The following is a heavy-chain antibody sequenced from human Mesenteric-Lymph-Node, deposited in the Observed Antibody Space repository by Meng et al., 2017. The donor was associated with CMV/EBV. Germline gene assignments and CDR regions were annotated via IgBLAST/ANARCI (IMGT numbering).Heavy chain of an antibody. CDR1: GFTFSSYA. D-gene: IGHD2-2*01. J-gene: IGHJ6*02. CDR3: ARGGVGVVPAANRCPGMDV. CDR2: ISYDGSNK. Sequence: GGSLRLSCAASGFTFSSYAMHWVRQAPGKGLEWVAVISYDGSNKYYADSVKGRFTISRDNSKNTLYLQMNSLRAEGTAVYYCARGGVGVVPAANRCPGMDVWGQGTTVTVSS. V-gene: IGHV3-30-3*01.